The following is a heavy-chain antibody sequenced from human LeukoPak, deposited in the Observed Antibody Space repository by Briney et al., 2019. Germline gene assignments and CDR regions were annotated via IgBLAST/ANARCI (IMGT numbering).Heavy chain of an antibody. D-gene: IGHD3-10*01. Sequence: SGGSLRLSCAASGFTFSSYSMNWVRQAPGKGLEWVSGISGTAGSTYYADSVKGRFTISRDNSKNTLYLLMSSLRVDDTAVYYCAKETSMQLWNYYYFDYWGQGALVTVSS. CDR3: AKETSMQLWNYYYFDY. J-gene: IGHJ4*02. V-gene: IGHV3-23*01. CDR2: ISGTAGST. CDR1: GFTFSSYS.